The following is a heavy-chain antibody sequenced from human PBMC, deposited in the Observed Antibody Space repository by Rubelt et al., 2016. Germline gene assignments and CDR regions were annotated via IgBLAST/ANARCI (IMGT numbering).Heavy chain of an antibody. CDR2: ISPSSSYI. CDR3: ATYCGSDPCYGWNYYGMDV. CDR1: GFTLSSYS. Sequence: EVQLVESGGGLVKPGGSLRLSCAASGFTLSSYSMNWVRQAPGKGLEWVSFISPSSSYIYYSDSVKGRFTFSRDDAKNSLYLQMNSLRAEDTAVYYCATYCGSDPCYGWNYYGMDVWGQGTTVTVSS. V-gene: IGHV3-21*01. J-gene: IGHJ6*02. D-gene: IGHD2-21*02.